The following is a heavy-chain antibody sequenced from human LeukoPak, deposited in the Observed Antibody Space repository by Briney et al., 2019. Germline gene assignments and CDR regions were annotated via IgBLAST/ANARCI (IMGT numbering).Heavy chain of an antibody. Sequence: PGGSLRLSCAASGFTFRSYAMNWVRQAPGKGLEWVSAISGSGDSTYYADSVKGRFTISSDNSQNTLYLQMNSLGAEDTAIYYCAKDRIASPPQGRFDPWGQGTLVTVSS. J-gene: IGHJ5*02. CDR1: GFTFRSYA. CDR3: AKDRIASPPQGRFDP. V-gene: IGHV3-23*01. CDR2: ISGSGDST. D-gene: IGHD6-6*01.